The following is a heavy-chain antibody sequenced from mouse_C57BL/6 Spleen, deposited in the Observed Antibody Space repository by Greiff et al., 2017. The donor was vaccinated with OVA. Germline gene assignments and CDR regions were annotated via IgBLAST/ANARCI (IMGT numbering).Heavy chain of an antibody. CDR3: ARQPLRVTTWNYAMDY. CDR2: ILPGSGST. Sequence: VQRVESGAELMKPGASVKLSCKATGYTFTGYWIEWVKQRPGHGLEWIGEILPGSGSTNYNEKFKGKATFTADTSSNTAYMPLSSLTTEDSAIYYCARQPLRVTTWNYAMDYWGQGTSVTVSS. CDR1: GYTFTGYW. J-gene: IGHJ4*01. D-gene: IGHD2-3*01. V-gene: IGHV1-9*01.